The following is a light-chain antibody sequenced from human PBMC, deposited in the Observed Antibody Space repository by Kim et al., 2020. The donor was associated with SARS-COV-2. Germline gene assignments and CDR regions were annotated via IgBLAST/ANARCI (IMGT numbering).Light chain of an antibody. CDR2: DVT. CDR3: CSYAGSVV. Sequence: SPAQSVTFSCTGTSSDLASYIYVSRYQQHPAKALTLIVYDVTKRPSGVPDRFSGSESGNTASLTISGLQAEDEADYYSCSYAGSVVFGGGTQLTVL. CDR1: SSDLASYIY. V-gene: IGLV2-11*01. J-gene: IGLJ2*01.